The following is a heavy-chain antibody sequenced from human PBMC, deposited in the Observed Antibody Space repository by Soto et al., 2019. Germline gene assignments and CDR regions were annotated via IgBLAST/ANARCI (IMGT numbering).Heavy chain of an antibody. V-gene: IGHV4-34*01. Sequence: QVQLQQWGAGLLKPSETLSLTCAVYGGSFSGYYWSWIRQPPGKGLEWIGEINHSGSTNYNPSLKSRVTISVDTSKNQFSLKLSSVTAADTAVYYCARGLGRDGGKGLDFDYWGQGTLVTVSS. D-gene: IGHD2-15*01. CDR1: GGSFSGYY. CDR2: INHSGST. J-gene: IGHJ4*02. CDR3: ARGLGRDGGKGLDFDY.